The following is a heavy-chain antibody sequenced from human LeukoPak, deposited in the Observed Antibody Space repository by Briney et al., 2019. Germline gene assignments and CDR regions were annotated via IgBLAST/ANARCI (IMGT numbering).Heavy chain of an antibody. CDR1: GYTFTGYY. CDR3: ARDGNTTHYYYYMDV. V-gene: IGHV1-2*02. J-gene: IGHJ6*03. CDR2: INPNSGGT. Sequence: ASVKVSCKASGYTFTGYYMHWVRQAPGQGLEWMGWINPNSGGTNYAQKFQGRVTMTRDTSISTAYMELSRLRSDDTAVYYCARDGNTTHYYYYMDVWGKGTTVTVSS. D-gene: IGHD4-11*01.